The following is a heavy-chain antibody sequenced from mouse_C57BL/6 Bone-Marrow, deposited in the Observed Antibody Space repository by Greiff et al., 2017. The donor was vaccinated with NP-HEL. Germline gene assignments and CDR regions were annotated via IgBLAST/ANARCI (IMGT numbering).Heavy chain of an antibody. CDR3: ARDAGYYYGSSLDY. Sequence: EVQLQESGPGLVKPSQSLSLTCSVTGYSITSGYYWNWIRQFPGNKLEWMGYISYDGSNNYNPSLKNRISITRDTSKNQFFLKLNSVTTEDTATYYCARDAGYYYGSSLDYWGQGTTLTVSS. D-gene: IGHD1-1*01. CDR1: GYSITSGYY. J-gene: IGHJ2*01. V-gene: IGHV3-6*01. CDR2: ISYDGSN.